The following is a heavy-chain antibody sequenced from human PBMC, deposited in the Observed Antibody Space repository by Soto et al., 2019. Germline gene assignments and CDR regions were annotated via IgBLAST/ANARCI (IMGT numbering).Heavy chain of an antibody. CDR3: SRPYCGSNSCHNWFDP. Sequence: ASVKVSCKASGYIFTDYYMNWVRQPPGQGLEWMGWINPNSGGTNYAQKFQGRVTMTTDTSITTAYMELSGLRSDDTAVYYCSRPYCGSNSCHNWFDPWGQGTLVTVSS. J-gene: IGHJ5*01. CDR2: INPNSGGT. D-gene: IGHD2-2*01. CDR1: GYIFTDYY. V-gene: IGHV1-2*02.